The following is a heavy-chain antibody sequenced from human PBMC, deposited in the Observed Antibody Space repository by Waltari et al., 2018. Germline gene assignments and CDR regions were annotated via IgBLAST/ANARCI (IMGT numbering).Heavy chain of an antibody. CDR2: INHSGST. CDR1: GGSFSGYY. D-gene: IGHD1-7*01. V-gene: IGHV4-34*01. Sequence: QVQLQQWGAGLLKPSETLSLTCAVYGGSFSGYYWSWIRQPPGKGLEWIGEINHSGSTNYNPSLKSRVTISVDTSKNQFSLKLSSVTAADTAVYYCAINPELRPNFDYWGQGTLVTVSS. J-gene: IGHJ4*02. CDR3: AINPELRPNFDY.